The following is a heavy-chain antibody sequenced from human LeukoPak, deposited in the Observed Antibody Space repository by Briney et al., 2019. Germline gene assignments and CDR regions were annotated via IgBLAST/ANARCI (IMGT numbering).Heavy chain of an antibody. Sequence: SVKVSCKASGGTFSSYAISWVRQAPGQGLEWMGGIIPIFGTANYAQKFQGRVTITADESTSTAYMELSSLRSEDTAVYYCARDLFVPVVAATPPIYYYYGMDVWGQGTTVTVSS. CDR1: GGTFSSYA. D-gene: IGHD2-15*01. V-gene: IGHV1-69*01. CDR2: IIPIFGTA. CDR3: ARDLFVPVVAATPPIYYYYGMDV. J-gene: IGHJ6*02.